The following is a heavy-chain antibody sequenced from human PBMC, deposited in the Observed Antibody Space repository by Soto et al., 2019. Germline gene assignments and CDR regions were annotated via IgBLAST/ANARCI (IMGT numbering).Heavy chain of an antibody. D-gene: IGHD3-22*01. CDR3: VKGEYYYDSGAYYPFDH. CDR2: ISINGDNT. CDR1: GFTFSIYA. J-gene: IGHJ4*02. V-gene: IGHV3-64D*06. Sequence: GGSLRLSCSASGFTFSIYAMHWVRQAPGKGLEYVSSISINGDNTHYADSVKGRFTISRDNSKNTHYLQMSNLRPEDTAVYYCVKGEYYYDSGAYYPFDHWGQGTLVTAPQ.